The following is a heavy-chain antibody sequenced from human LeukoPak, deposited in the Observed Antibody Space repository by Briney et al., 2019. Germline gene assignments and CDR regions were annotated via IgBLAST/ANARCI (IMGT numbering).Heavy chain of an antibody. CDR3: ARGRDLGI. CDR2: IYCGGST. Sequence: SETLSLTCTVSGGSISSGGHYWSWIRQHPGKGLEWIGYIYCGGSTYYNPSLESRVTISVDTSKNQFSLKLSSVTAADTAVYYCARGRDLGIWGQGTMVTVSS. CDR1: GGSISSGGHY. J-gene: IGHJ3*02. D-gene: IGHD3-3*01. V-gene: IGHV4-31*03.